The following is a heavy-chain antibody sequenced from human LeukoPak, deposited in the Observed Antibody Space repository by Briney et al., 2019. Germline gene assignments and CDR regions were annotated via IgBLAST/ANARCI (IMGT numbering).Heavy chain of an antibody. CDR1: GYTFTSYG. J-gene: IGHJ3*02. V-gene: IGHV1-18*01. CDR2: ISAYNGNT. CDR3: ARGERELLSSPDAFDI. Sequence: GASVKVSCKASGYTFTSYGISWVRQAPGQGLEWMGWISAYNGNTNYAQKLQGRVTMTTDTSTSTAYMELRSLGSDDTAVYYCARGERELLSSPDAFDIWGQGTMVTVSS. D-gene: IGHD1-26*01.